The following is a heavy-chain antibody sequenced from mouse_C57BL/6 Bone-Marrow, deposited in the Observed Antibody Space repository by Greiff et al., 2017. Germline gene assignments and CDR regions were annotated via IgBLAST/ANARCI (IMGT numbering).Heavy chain of an antibody. V-gene: IGHV1-5*01. J-gene: IGHJ1*03. CDR2: IYPGNSDT. Sequence: VQLQQSGTVLARPGASVKMSCKTSGYTFTSYWMHWVKQRHGQGLEWIGAIYPGNSDTSYNQKFKGKAKLTAVTSASTAYMELSSLTNADSAVYYCTRRRDGYYGYIDVWGTGTTVTVSS. CDR3: TRRRDGYYGYIDV. D-gene: IGHD2-3*01. CDR1: GYTFTSYW.